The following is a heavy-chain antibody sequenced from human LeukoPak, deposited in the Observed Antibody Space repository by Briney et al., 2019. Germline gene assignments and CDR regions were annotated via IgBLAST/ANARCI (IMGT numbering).Heavy chain of an antibody. V-gene: IGHV4-61*02. Sequence: SETLSLTCTVSGGSISSGSYYWSWIRQPAGKGLEWIGRIYTSGSTNYNPSLKSRATISVDTSKNQFSLKLSSVTAADTAVYYCARDDDILTGYTPLDVWGKGTTVTVSS. CDR1: GGSISSGSYY. CDR3: ARDDDILTGYTPLDV. J-gene: IGHJ6*04. CDR2: IYTSGST. D-gene: IGHD3-9*01.